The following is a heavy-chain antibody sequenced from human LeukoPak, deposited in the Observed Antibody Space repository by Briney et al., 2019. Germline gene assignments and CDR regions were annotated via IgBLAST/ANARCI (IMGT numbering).Heavy chain of an antibody. D-gene: IGHD2-2*01. CDR2: INPSSGDT. J-gene: IGHJ4*02. CDR1: GYTFTDYY. CDR3: ARDRVVVPAAFDY. Sequence: ASVKVSCKASGYTFTDYYMHWVRQAPGQGLEWMGWINPSSGDTNYAQKFQGRVTMTRDTSISTAYMELSRLRSDDTAVYYCARDRVVVPAAFDYWGQGTLVTVSS. V-gene: IGHV1-2*02.